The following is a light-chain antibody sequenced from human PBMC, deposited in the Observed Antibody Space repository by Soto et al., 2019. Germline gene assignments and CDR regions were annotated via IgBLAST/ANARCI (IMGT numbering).Light chain of an antibody. CDR3: QQYNSYSRT. Sequence: DIQMTQSPSTLSASVGDRVTITCRASQSISSWLAWYQQKPGKAPKLLIYKAASLESGVTSRFSGSGSGTEFTLTISSLQPDDFETYYCQQYNSYSRTFGQGTKVEIK. J-gene: IGKJ1*01. CDR2: KAA. CDR1: QSISSW. V-gene: IGKV1-5*03.